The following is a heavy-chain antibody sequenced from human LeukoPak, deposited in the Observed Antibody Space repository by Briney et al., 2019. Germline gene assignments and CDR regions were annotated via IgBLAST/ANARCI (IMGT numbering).Heavy chain of an antibody. CDR2: IYYSGST. CDR1: GGSISSSSYY. CDR3: AITGYCSSTSCYVRRSPFDY. J-gene: IGHJ4*02. D-gene: IGHD2-2*03. Sequence: SETLSLTCTVSGGSISSSSYYWGWIRQPPGKGLEWIGSIYYSGSTYYNPSLKSRVTISVDTSKNQFSLKLSSVTAADTAVYYCAITGYCSSTSCYVRRSPFDYWGQGTLVTVSS. V-gene: IGHV4-39*01.